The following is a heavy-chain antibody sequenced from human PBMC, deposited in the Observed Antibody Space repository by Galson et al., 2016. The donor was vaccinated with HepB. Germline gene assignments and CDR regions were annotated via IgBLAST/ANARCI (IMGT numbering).Heavy chain of an antibody. CDR3: TRAFGGGYTYVYSF. D-gene: IGHD5-18*01. Sequence: SVKVSCKASGGTFSNYAISWVRQAPGQGLEWMGGIIPIFGTPNYAQKFQGRVTITADESTSTAYMELSSLRSEDTAVYYCTRAFGGGYTYVYSFWGQGTLVTVSS. V-gene: IGHV1-69*13. CDR2: IIPIFGTP. CDR1: GGTFSNYA. J-gene: IGHJ4*02.